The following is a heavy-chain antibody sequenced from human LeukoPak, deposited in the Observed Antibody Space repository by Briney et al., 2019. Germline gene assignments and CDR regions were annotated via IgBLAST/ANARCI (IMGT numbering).Heavy chain of an antibody. J-gene: IGHJ5*02. CDR2: INPKSGAT. CDR3: AREGPTYNWKRDWFDP. CDR1: GYTFTSYA. V-gene: IGHV1-2*02. D-gene: IGHD1-20*01. Sequence: ASMKVSCKASGYTFTSYAMNWVRQAPGQGLEWMGWINPKSGATNYAQKFQGRVTMTRDTSISTAYMELRRLTSDDTAVYYCAREGPTYNWKRDWFDPWGQGTLVTVSS.